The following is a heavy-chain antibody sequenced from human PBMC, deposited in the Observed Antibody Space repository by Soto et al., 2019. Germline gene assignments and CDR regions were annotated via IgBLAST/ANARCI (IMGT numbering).Heavy chain of an antibody. CDR3: VRQPGDFGANMDV. J-gene: IGHJ6*02. Sequence: QVQLVESGGGVVQPGRSLRLSCATSGFTFSHYGMHWVRQAPGKGLECVAVMWYDGSYKYYAEYVKDRLTIYKDTSQNTLYLQMNSLSAEDPSIYYCVRQPGDFGANMDVWGQGTKVTV. CDR1: GFTFSHYG. CDR2: MWYDGSYK. D-gene: IGHD3-3*01. V-gene: IGHV3-33*01.